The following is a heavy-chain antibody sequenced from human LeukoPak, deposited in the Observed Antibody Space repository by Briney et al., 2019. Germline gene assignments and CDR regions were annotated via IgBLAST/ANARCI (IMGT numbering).Heavy chain of an antibody. CDR3: ARLNQFVYRFDH. D-gene: IGHD3-16*01. CDR1: GYSSSSGYF. CDR2: ISQSENT. J-gene: IGHJ5*02. V-gene: IGHV4-38-2*01. Sequence: SETLSLTCAVSGYSSSSGYFWGWIRQPPGEGLEWIGSISQSENTYYNLSLKSRVTKSVDTSKNQFSLKLSSVTAADTAFYYCARLNQFVYRFDHWGQGTLVTVSS.